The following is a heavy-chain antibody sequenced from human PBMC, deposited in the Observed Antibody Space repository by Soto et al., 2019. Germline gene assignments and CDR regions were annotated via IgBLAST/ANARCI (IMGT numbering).Heavy chain of an antibody. Sequence: SETLSLTYTVSGGSISSYYWSWIRQPPGKGLEWIGYIYYSGSTNYNPSLKSRVTISVDTSKNQFSLKLSSVTAADTAVYYCARESRLVYAFDIWGQGTMVTGSS. CDR2: IYYSGST. CDR1: GGSISSYY. V-gene: IGHV4-59*01. CDR3: ARESRLVYAFDI. D-gene: IGHD6-19*01. J-gene: IGHJ3*02.